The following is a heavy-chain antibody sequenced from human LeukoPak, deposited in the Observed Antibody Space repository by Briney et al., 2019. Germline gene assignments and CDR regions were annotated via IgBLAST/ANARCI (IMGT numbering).Heavy chain of an antibody. CDR3: AKILAAAGRYFDY. CDR2: ISYDGSNK. V-gene: IGHV3-30*18. Sequence: PGRSLRLSCAASGFTFSSYGMHWVRQAPGKGLEWVAVISYDGSNKYYADSVKGRFTNSRDNSKNTLYLQMNSLRAEDTAVYYCAKILAAAGRYFDYWGQGTLVTVSS. CDR1: GFTFSSYG. D-gene: IGHD6-13*01. J-gene: IGHJ4*02.